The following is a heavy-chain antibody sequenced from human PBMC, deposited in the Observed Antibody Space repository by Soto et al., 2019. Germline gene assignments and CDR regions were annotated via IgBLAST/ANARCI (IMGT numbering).Heavy chain of an antibody. J-gene: IGHJ6*02. D-gene: IGHD2-15*01. V-gene: IGHV1-69*02. CDR1: GGTFSRYT. CDR2: IIPILDIP. CDR3: ASHFTGVLVLGASPPGGDNYGWDV. Sequence: QVQLVQSGAEVKKPGSSVKVSCKASGGTFSRYTISWVRQAPGQGLEWMGRIIPILDIPNYAQNFQGRVTITAEQSTRTASMELSSLGSDDRAVYYCASHFTGVLVLGASPPGGDNYGWDVWGQGTTVTVSS.